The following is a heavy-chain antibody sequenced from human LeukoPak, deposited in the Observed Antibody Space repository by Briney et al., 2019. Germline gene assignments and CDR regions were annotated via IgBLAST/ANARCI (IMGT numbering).Heavy chain of an antibody. V-gene: IGHV4-4*07. CDR2: IYTSGST. CDR1: GGSISSYY. CDR3: ARRVSYYDSSGYFDC. Sequence: NASETLSFTCTGSGGSISSYYWSWIRQPAGEGLEWIGRIYTSGSTNYNPSLKSRVTMSVDTSKNQFSLKLSSVTAADTAVYYCARRVSYYDSSGYFDCWGQGNMVTVSS. D-gene: IGHD3-22*01. J-gene: IGHJ4*02.